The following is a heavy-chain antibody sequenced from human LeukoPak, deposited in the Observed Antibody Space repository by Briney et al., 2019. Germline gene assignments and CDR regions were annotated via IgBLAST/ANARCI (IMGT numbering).Heavy chain of an antibody. CDR2: IYYSGST. CDR1: GGSISSSTFY. Sequence: SETLSLTCTVSGGSISSSTFYWGWIRQPPGKGLEWIGYIYYSGSTNYNPSLKSRVTISVDTSKNQFSLKLSSVTAADTAVYYCARDSVGAARDYYYYYMDVWGKGTTVTVSS. CDR3: ARDSVGAARDYYYYYMDV. J-gene: IGHJ6*03. D-gene: IGHD1-26*01. V-gene: IGHV4-61*05.